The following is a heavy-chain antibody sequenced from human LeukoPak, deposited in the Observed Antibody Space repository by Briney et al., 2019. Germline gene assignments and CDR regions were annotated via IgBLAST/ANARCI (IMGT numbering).Heavy chain of an antibody. CDR2: IHPNSGGT. D-gene: IGHD6-19*01. CDR3: ARLAAVPG. V-gene: IGHV1-2*02. CDR1: GYTFTDYY. Sequence: ASVKVSCKSSGYTFTDYYLHWVRQAPGQGLEWMGWIHPNSGGTNYAQKFQGRVAMTRDTSISTAYMELSSLRSDDTAVYYCARLAAVPGWGQGTLVTVSS. J-gene: IGHJ1*01.